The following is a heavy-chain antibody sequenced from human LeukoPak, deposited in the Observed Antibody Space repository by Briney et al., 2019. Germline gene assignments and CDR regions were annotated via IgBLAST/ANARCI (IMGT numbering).Heavy chain of an antibody. V-gene: IGHV3-48*03. CDR1: GFTFSSYE. J-gene: IGHJ6*04. Sequence: GGSLSLSCAASGFTFSSYEMNWVRQAPGKGLEWVSYISSSGSTIYYADSVKGRFTISRDNAKNSLYLQMNSLRAEDTAVYYCARGPPIVVVPASVDVWGKGTTVTVSS. D-gene: IGHD2-2*01. CDR3: ARGPPIVVVPASVDV. CDR2: ISSSGSTI.